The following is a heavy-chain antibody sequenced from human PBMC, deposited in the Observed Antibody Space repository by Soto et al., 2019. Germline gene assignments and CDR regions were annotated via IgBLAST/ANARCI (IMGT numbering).Heavy chain of an antibody. CDR3: ARRQTYYDFWNKETELERFDP. V-gene: IGHV4-59*08. Sequence: SETLSLTCTVSGGSISSYYWSWIRQPPGKGLEWIGYIYYSGSTNYNPSLKSRVTISVDTSKNQFSLKLSSVTAADTAVYYCARRQTYYDFWNKETELERFDPWGQGTLVTVSS. CDR2: IYYSGST. CDR1: GGSISSYY. J-gene: IGHJ5*02. D-gene: IGHD3-3*01.